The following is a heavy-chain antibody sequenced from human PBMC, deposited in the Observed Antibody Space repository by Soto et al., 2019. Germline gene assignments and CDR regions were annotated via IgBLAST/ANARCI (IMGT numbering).Heavy chain of an antibody. D-gene: IGHD3-22*01. J-gene: IGHJ4*02. Sequence: QPGGSLRLSCAASGFTFSSYAMSWVRQAPGKGLEGVSAISGSGGSTYYADSVKGRLTISRDNSKNTLYLQMNSLRAEDTAVYYCARKMNYYDSSGSGYWGQGTLVTV. CDR2: ISGSGGST. V-gene: IGHV3-23*01. CDR1: GFTFSSYA. CDR3: ARKMNYYDSSGSGY.